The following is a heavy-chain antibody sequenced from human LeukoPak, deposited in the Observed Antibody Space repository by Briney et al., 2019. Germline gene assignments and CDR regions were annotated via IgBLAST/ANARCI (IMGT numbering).Heavy chain of an antibody. CDR3: ARAYSAYYCYGMDV. V-gene: IGHV1-2*02. J-gene: IGHJ6*02. CDR2: INPNSGGT. D-gene: IGHD3-16*01. CDR1: GYTFTGYY. Sequence: ASVKVSCKASGYTFTGYYMHWVRQAPGQGLEWMGWINPNSGGTNYAQKFQGRVTMTRDTSISTAYMELSRLRSDDTAVYYCARAYSAYYCYGMDVWGQGTTVTVSS.